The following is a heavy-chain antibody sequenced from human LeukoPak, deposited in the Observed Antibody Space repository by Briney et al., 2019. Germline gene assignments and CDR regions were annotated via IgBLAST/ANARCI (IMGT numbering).Heavy chain of an antibody. CDR2: ISGSGGRT. V-gene: IGHV3-23*01. CDR1: GFTFSSYA. Sequence: GGSLRLSCAASGFTFSSYAMSWVRQAPGKGLEWVSAISGSGGRTYYADSVKGRFTISRDNSKNTLYLQMNSLGAEDTAVYYCAKDLFPAVAGTADYWGQGTLVTVSS. J-gene: IGHJ4*02. CDR3: AKDLFPAVAGTADY. D-gene: IGHD6-19*01.